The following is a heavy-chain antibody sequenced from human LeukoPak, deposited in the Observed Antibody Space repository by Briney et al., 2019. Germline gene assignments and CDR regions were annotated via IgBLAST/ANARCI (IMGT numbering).Heavy chain of an antibody. J-gene: IGHJ4*02. CDR1: GGSINSYY. D-gene: IGHD6-13*01. V-gene: IGHV4-59*03. CDR2: IYNDGST. CDR3: AGDRYSSIWSYY. Sequence: SETLSLTCTVSGGSINSYYWSWIRQPPGKGLEWIGYIYNDGSTNYSPSLRSRVAISVDTTKNQVSLKLTSLTAADTAVYYCAGDRYSSIWSYYWGQGTLVTVSS.